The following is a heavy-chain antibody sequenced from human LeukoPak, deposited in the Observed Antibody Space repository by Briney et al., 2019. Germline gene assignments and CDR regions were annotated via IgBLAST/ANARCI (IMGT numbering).Heavy chain of an antibody. CDR1: GFTFSDHY. CDR2: TRNKANSYTT. Sequence: GSLRLSCAASGFTFSDHYMDWVRQAPGKGLEWVGRTRNKANSYTTEYAASVKGRFTISRDDSKNSLYLQMNSLKTEDTAVYYCAREIVVVITTLSSWAFDIWGQGTMVTVSS. D-gene: IGHD3-22*01. J-gene: IGHJ3*02. V-gene: IGHV3-72*01. CDR3: AREIVVVITTLSSWAFDI.